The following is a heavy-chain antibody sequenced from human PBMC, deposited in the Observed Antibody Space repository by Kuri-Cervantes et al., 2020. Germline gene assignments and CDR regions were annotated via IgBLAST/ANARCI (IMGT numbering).Heavy chain of an antibody. J-gene: IGHJ6*03. V-gene: IGHV4-30-4*08. CDR3: ARVVHSYYYHYMDV. CDR2: IYYSGSP. Sequence: SETLSLTCTVSGDSIISDVRYWTWIRQPPGKGLEWIGNIYYSGSPNYNPSLRGRVMISVDTSRNQFYLELRSVTATDTAVYYCARVVHSYYYHYMDVWGKGTTVTVSS. CDR1: GDSIISDVRY. D-gene: IGHD1-1*01.